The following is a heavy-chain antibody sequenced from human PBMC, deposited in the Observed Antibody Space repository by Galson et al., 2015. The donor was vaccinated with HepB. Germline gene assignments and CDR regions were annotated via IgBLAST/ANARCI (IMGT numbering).Heavy chain of an antibody. CDR2: ISSSSSYI. Sequence: SLRLSCAASGFTFSSYSMNWVRQAPGKGLEWVSSISSSSSYIYYADSVKGRFTISRDNAKDSLYLQMNSLRAEDTAVYYCARESGVSSGSYFYYGMDVWGQGTTVIVPS. CDR3: ARESGVSSGSYFYYGMDV. CDR1: GFTFSSYS. D-gene: IGHD1-26*01. J-gene: IGHJ6*02. V-gene: IGHV3-21*01.